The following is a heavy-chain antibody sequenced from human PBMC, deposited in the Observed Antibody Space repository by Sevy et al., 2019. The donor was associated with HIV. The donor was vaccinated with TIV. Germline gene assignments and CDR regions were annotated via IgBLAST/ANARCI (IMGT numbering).Heavy chain of an antibody. V-gene: IGHV3-7*01. CDR2: IKQDAGQK. J-gene: IGHJ4*02. D-gene: IGHD1-7*01. CDR3: ARDDGNYYFHY. Sequence: GGSLRLSCAASGFTFSKYWMGWVRQAPGKGLEWVANIKQDAGQKYYVASVKGRFTISRVNAKNSLYLQMNSLRAEDTAVYFCARDDGNYYFHYWGQGTLVTVSS. CDR1: GFTFSKYW.